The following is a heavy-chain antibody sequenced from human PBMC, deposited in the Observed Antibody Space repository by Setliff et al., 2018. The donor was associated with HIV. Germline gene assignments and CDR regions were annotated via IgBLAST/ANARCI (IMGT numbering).Heavy chain of an antibody. CDR2: SSGSGSST. CDR1: GFTFSSYA. Sequence: PGGSLRLSCAASGFTFSSYAMSWVSQALGKGMEWVSASSGSGSSTYYADSVKGRFTISRDNSKNTLYLQMNSLRAEDTAVYYCAKRTIWSNNWYACYVWGQGTMVTVSS. V-gene: IGHV3-23*01. D-gene: IGHD1-1*01. J-gene: IGHJ3*01. CDR3: AKRTIWSNNWYACYV.